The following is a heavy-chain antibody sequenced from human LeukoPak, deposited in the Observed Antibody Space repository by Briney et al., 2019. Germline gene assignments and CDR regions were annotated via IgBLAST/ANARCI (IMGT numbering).Heavy chain of an antibody. CDR1: GFTFSSNS. CDR2: ITSSSNYI. V-gene: IGHV3-21*01. Sequence: GGSLRLSCAASGFTFSSNSVNWVRQAPGKGLEYVSSITSSSNYIYYADSVKGRFTISRDNTKNSLYLQMNSLRAEDTAVYYCARSRGAFDIWGQGTLVTVSS. J-gene: IGHJ3*02. CDR3: ARSRGAFDI.